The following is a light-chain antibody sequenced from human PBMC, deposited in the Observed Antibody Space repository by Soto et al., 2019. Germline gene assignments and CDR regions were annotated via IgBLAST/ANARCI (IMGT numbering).Light chain of an antibody. J-gene: IGKJ4*01. CDR1: QGISNH. CDR2: AAS. V-gene: IGKV1-27*01. CDR3: QKYNSAPLT. Sequence: DIQMTQSPSSLSASAGDRVTITCRASQGISNHLAWYQQKPGKVPKLLIYAASTLQSGVPSRFSGSGSGTDFTLTISSLQPEDVATYYCQKYNSAPLTFGGGTKVEIK.